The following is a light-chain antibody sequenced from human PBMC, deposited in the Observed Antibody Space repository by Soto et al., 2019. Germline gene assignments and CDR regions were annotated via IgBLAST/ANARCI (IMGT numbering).Light chain of an antibody. V-gene: IGLV2-14*03. CDR2: DVS. CDR3: SSYTSSSTPYV. CDR1: SSDVGGYNY. Sequence: QSALTQPASVSGSPGQSITISCTGTSSDVGGYNYVSWYQQHPGKAPKLMIYDVSNRPSGVSIRFSGSKSGNTASLTISGLQAEDEAEYYCSSYTSSSTPYVFGTGTKVTVL. J-gene: IGLJ1*01.